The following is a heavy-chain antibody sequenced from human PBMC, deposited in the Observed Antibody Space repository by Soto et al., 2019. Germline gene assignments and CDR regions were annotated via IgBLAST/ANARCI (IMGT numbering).Heavy chain of an antibody. D-gene: IGHD3-9*01. CDR2: IRGDGGQT. CDR3: ARDVGLDSDDFFAY. CDR1: GFTFSSYG. J-gene: IGHJ4*02. V-gene: IGHV3-23*01. Sequence: GGSLRLSCTASGFTFSSYGMGWVRQAPGKGLQWVSTIRGDGGQTHYTDSVKGRFSISRDNSKNTVYLQMDSLRAEDTAMYFCARDVGLDSDDFFAYWGQGTQVTV.